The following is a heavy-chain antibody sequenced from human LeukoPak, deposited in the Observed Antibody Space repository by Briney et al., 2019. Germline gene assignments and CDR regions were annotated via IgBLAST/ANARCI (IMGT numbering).Heavy chain of an antibody. Sequence: SETLSLTCTVSGGSISSSSYYWGWIRQPPGKGLEWIGSIYYSGSTYYNPSLKSRVTISVDTSKNQFSLKLSSVTAADTAVYYCARNLGYCSSTICHYMDVWGKGTTVTVSS. J-gene: IGHJ6*03. CDR3: ARNLGYCSSTICHYMDV. V-gene: IGHV4-39*01. D-gene: IGHD2-2*01. CDR1: GGSISSSSYY. CDR2: IYYSGST.